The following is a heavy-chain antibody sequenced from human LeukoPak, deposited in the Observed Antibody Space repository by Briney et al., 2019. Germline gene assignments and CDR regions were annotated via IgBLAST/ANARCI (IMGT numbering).Heavy chain of an antibody. CDR1: GYTFTSYD. CDR3: ASQAGYSSSWYYYYYGMDV. V-gene: IGHV1-8*01. D-gene: IGHD6-13*01. CDR2: MNPNSGNT. J-gene: IGHJ6*02. Sequence: GASVKVSCKASGYTFTSYDINWVRQATGQGHEWMGWMNPNSGNTGYAQKFQGRVTMTRNTSISTAYMELSSLRSEDTAVYYCASQAGYSSSWYYYYYGMDVWGQGTTVTVSS.